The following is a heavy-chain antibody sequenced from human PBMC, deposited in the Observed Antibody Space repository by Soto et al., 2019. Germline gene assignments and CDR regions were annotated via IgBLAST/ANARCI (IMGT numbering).Heavy chain of an antibody. Sequence: ETLSLTCAVYGGSFSGYYWSWIRQPPGKGLEWIGEINHSGSTNYNPSLKSRVTISVDTSKNQFSLKLSSVTAADTAVYYCARGRDFWSGYYYYYGMDVWGQGTTVTVSS. J-gene: IGHJ6*02. CDR2: INHSGST. V-gene: IGHV4-34*01. CDR1: GGSFSGYY. D-gene: IGHD3-3*01. CDR3: ARGRDFWSGYYYYYGMDV.